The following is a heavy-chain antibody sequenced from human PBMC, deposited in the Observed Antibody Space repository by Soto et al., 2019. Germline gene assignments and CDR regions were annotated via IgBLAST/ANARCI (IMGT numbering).Heavy chain of an antibody. CDR2: IIPMFGSP. V-gene: IGHV1-69*01. Sequence: QVRLVQSGAEVRKPGSSVKVSCKASGGTFSSDGITWLRQAPGQGLEWMGGIIPMFGSPHYSENLEGRIKISADESTSTVYMEVRSLESEDTAVYYCARRDYSHNWFDPWGQGTQVTVSS. J-gene: IGHJ5*02. D-gene: IGHD3-22*01. CDR1: GGTFSSDG. CDR3: ARRDYSHNWFDP.